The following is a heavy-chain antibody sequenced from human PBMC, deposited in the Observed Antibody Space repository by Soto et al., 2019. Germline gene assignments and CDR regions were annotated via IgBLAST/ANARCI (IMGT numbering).Heavy chain of an antibody. V-gene: IGHV1-18*01. D-gene: IGHD5-12*01. J-gene: IGHJ4*02. CDR2: ISAYNGNT. Sequence: ASVTVSCTASVYTFTIYGIICVRQAPGQGLEWMGWISAYNGNTNYAQKLQGRVTMTTDTSTSTAYMELRSLRSEDTAVYYCARDLGSGYDPGDYWGQGTLVTVSS. CDR3: ARDLGSGYDPGDY. CDR1: VYTFTIYG.